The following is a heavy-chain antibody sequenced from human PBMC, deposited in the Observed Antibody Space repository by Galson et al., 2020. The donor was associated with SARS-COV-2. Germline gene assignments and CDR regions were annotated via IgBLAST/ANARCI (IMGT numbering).Heavy chain of an antibody. Sequence: SQTLSLTCAVSGYSISSGYYWGWIRQTPGKGLEWIGCVYDSGSTDYNPSLMSRVTISVDTSKNQFSLKLSSVTAADTAVYYCARQRGAGLWVGAGLYYTDVWGKGTTVTISS. CDR3: ARQRGAGLWVGAGLYYTDV. D-gene: IGHD3-10*01. V-gene: IGHV4-38-2*01. J-gene: IGHJ6*03. CDR2: VYDSGST. CDR1: GYSISSGYY.